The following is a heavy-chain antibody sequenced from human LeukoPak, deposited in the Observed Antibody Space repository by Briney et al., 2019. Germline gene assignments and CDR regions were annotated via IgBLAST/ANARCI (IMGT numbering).Heavy chain of an antibody. CDR3: ASGQWLAYYYYGMDV. J-gene: IGHJ6*02. D-gene: IGHD6-19*01. Sequence: GGSLRLSCAASGFIFSDHYMSWIRQAPGKGLEWVSYISSSGSTIYYADSVKGRFTISRDNAKNSLYLQMNSLRAEDTAVYYCASGQWLAYYYYGMDVWGQGTTVTVSS. V-gene: IGHV3-11*01. CDR1: GFIFSDHY. CDR2: ISSSGSTI.